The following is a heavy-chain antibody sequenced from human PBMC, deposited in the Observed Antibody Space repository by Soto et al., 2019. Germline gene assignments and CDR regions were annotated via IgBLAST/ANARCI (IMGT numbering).Heavy chain of an antibody. CDR3: AIAAILTCYYSDYYYGMDV. J-gene: IGHJ6*02. D-gene: IGHD3-9*01. Sequence: GSSVKVSCKASGGTFSSYAISWVRQAPGQGLEWMGGIIPIFGTANYAQKFQGRVTITADESTSTAYMELSSLRSEDTAVYYCAIAAILTCYYSDYYYGMDVSFPGTTVSVPS. V-gene: IGHV1-69*13. CDR1: GGTFSSYA. CDR2: IIPIFGTA.